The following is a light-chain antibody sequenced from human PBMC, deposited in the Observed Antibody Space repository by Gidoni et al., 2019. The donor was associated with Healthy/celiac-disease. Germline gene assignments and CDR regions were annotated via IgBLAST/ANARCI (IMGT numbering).Light chain of an antibody. CDR2: EVS. CDR3: SSYTSSSTPPYV. Sequence: QSALTQPASVSGSPGQSITISCTGTSSDVCGYNYVSWYQQHPGKAPKLMIYEVSNRPSGVSNRFSGSKSGNTASLTISGLQAEDEADYYCSSYTSSSTPPYVFGTGTKVTVL. CDR1: SSDVCGYNY. V-gene: IGLV2-14*01. J-gene: IGLJ1*01.